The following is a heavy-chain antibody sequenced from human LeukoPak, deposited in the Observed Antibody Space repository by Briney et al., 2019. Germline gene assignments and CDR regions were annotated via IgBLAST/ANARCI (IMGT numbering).Heavy chain of an antibody. V-gene: IGHV4-59*01. CDR2: IYYSGST. CDR1: GGSISSYY. CDR3: ARDMGYSYGYLFDY. J-gene: IGHJ4*02. Sequence: SETLSLTCTVSGGSISSYYWSWIRQPPGKGLEWIGYIYYSGSTNYNPSLKSRVTISVDTSKNQFSLKLSSVTAADTAVYYCARDMGYSYGYLFDYWGQGTLVTVSS. D-gene: IGHD5-18*01.